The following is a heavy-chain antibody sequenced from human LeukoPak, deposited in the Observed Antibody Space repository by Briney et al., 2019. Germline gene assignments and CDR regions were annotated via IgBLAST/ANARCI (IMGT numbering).Heavy chain of an antibody. Sequence: SETLSLTCTVSGGSISSGDYYWRWLRQPPGTGLEWIGYIYYSGSTYYNPSLKSRVTISVDTSKNQFSLKLSSVTAADTAVYYCAISAYSSGWYPNWFDPWGQGTLVTVSS. J-gene: IGHJ5*02. CDR3: AISAYSSGWYPNWFDP. D-gene: IGHD6-19*01. CDR1: GGSISSGDYY. V-gene: IGHV4-30-4*01. CDR2: IYYSGST.